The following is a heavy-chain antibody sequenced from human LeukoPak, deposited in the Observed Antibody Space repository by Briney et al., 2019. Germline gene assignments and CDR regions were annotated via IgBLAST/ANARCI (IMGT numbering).Heavy chain of an antibody. CDR3: ARLAMYSSGWSILDY. CDR2: IYYTGST. CDR1: GGSISSYY. D-gene: IGHD6-19*01. V-gene: IGHV4-59*08. J-gene: IGHJ4*02. Sequence: SETLSLTCIVSGGSISSYYWSWIRQPPGKGLEWIGYIYYTGSTSYNPSLKSRVTISVDTSKNQFSLQMNSVTAADTAVFYCARLAMYSSGWSILDYWGQGALVTVSS.